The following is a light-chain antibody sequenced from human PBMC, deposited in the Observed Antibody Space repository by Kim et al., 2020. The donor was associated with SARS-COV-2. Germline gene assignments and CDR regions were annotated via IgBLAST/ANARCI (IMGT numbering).Light chain of an antibody. CDR3: QHYNAYPWT. V-gene: IGKV1-5*03. J-gene: IGKJ1*01. CDR1: QSISTW. CDR2: KAS. Sequence: DIHMTQSPATLSAVVGDRVTITCRASQSISTWVAWYQQKPGKAPNLLIYKASILENGVPSRFRGSASGTGFTLTISSLQPDDFGTYYCQHYNAYPWTLGQGTKVDIK.